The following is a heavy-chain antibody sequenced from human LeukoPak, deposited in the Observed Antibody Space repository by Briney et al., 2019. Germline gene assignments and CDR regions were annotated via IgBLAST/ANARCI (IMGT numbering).Heavy chain of an antibody. CDR3: ARGGTIVATPIDY. V-gene: IGHV3-53*05. Sequence: GGSLRLSCAASGFIVSSNYMSWVRQAPGKGLEWVSVIYSGGSTYYADSVKGRFTISRDNSKNTLYLQMGSLRAEDMALYYCARGGTIVATPIDYWGQGTLVTVSS. D-gene: IGHD5-12*01. J-gene: IGHJ4*02. CDR1: GFIVSSNY. CDR2: IYSGGST.